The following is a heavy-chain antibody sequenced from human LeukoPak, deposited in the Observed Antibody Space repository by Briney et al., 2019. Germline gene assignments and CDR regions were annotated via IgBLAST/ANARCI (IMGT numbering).Heavy chain of an antibody. J-gene: IGHJ4*02. D-gene: IGHD4-11*01. V-gene: IGHV3-7*01. Sequence: GWSLRLPCAASRFTLSSYWMSWVRQAPGTGLEGVANIKQDGSEKYYVDSVKGRFTISRDNAKNSLYLQMNSLRAEDTAVYYCARGYGNYGYWGQGTLVTVSS. CDR2: IKQDGSEK. CDR1: RFTLSSYW. CDR3: ARGYGNYGY.